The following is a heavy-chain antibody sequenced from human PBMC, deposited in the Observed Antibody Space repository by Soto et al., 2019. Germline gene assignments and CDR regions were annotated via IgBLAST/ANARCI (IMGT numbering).Heavy chain of an antibody. D-gene: IGHD6-6*01. CDR2: ISSNGVGT. Sequence: GGSLRLSCAASGFTLRGYAMDWVRQAPGKGLEYVSGISSNGVGTYYANSVQGRFTISRDNSKNTVCLQMGSLRPEDMAVYYCAGRARPDFYYMDVWGKGTTVTVSS. V-gene: IGHV3-64*01. CDR3: AGRARPDFYYMDV. CDR1: GFTLRGYA. J-gene: IGHJ6*03.